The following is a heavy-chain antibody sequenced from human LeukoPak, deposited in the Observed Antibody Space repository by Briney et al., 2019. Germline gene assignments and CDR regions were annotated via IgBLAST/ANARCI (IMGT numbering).Heavy chain of an antibody. V-gene: IGHV3-23*01. D-gene: IGHD6-19*01. J-gene: IGHJ3*02. CDR3: ARVSRVADVHDAFDI. CDR2: ISGSGGST. CDR1: GFTFSSYA. Sequence: GGSLRLSCAASGFTFSSYAMSWVRQAPGKGLEWVSAISGSGGSTYYADFVKGRFTISRDNSKNTLYLQMNSLRAEDTAVYYCARVSRVADVHDAFDIWGQGTMVTVSS.